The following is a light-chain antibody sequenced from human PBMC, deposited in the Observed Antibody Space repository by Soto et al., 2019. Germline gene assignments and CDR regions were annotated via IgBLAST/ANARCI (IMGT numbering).Light chain of an antibody. V-gene: IGKV3-15*01. CDR3: KQYSNWPPYT. J-gene: IGKJ2*01. CDR1: QSVRTH. CDR2: GAS. Sequence: VLTQSPGNLSVSPGERANLXCRASQSVRTHLAWYQQNAGKAPRLLIHGASTRATGIQERLRGSGSGKEFTLNISSLQSEDFAVYYCKQYSNWPPYTFGQGTKVDIK.